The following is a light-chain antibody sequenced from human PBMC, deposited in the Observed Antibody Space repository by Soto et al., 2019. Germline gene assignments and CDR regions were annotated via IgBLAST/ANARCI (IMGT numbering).Light chain of an antibody. CDR3: MQALQTPLT. Sequence: DIVMTQSPLSLPVTPGESSSISCRSTQILLSSNGYNYLDWYLQKPGQSPQLLIYLGSNRASGVPDRFSGSGSGTLFTLKISRVEAEDVGVYYCMQALQTPLTFGGGTKVDI. V-gene: IGKV2-28*01. J-gene: IGKJ4*01. CDR1: QILLSSNGYNY. CDR2: LGS.